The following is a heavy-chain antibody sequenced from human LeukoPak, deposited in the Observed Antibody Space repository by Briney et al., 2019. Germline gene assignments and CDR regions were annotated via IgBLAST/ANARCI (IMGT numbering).Heavy chain of an antibody. CDR2: IYSSGST. CDR1: GGSISSYY. Sequence: SETLSLTCTVSGGSISSYYWNWVRQPPGKGLEWIGNIYSSGSTDYNPSLKSRVTISLDTSKFQFSLRLNSVTAADTAVYYCARADPNASGYFYRFNWFDPWGQGTLVTVSP. J-gene: IGHJ5*02. CDR3: ARADPNASGYFYRFNWFDP. D-gene: IGHD3-10*01. V-gene: IGHV4-59*01.